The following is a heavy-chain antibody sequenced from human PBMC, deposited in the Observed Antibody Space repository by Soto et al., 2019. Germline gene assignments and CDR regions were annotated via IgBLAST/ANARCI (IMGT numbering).Heavy chain of an antibody. D-gene: IGHD6-19*01. V-gene: IGHV1-18*01. J-gene: IGHJ6*02. Sequence: ASVKVSCKASGHTFTSDGISWVRQAPGQGLEWMGWISAYNGNTNYAQKLQGRVTMTTDTSTSTAYMELRSLRSDDTAVYYCARQGSSIAVAGRRGIDVWGQGTTVTVSS. CDR1: GHTFTSDG. CDR2: ISAYNGNT. CDR3: ARQGSSIAVAGRRGIDV.